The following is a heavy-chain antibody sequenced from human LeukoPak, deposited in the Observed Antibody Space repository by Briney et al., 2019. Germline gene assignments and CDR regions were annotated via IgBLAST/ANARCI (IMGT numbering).Heavy chain of an antibody. J-gene: IGHJ6*04. CDR3: AKLGYCSGGSCDQMDV. V-gene: IGHV3-43*01. CDR2: ISWDGGST. Sequence: GGSLRLSCAASGFTFDDYTMHWVRQAPGKGLEWVSLISWDGGSTYYADSVKGRFTISRDNSKNSLYLQMNSLRTEDTALYYCAKLGYCSGGSCDQMDVWGKGTTVTVSS. CDR1: GFTFDDYT. D-gene: IGHD2-15*01.